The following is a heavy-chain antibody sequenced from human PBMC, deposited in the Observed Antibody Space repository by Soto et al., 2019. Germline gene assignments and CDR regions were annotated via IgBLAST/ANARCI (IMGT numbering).Heavy chain of an antibody. D-gene: IGHD6-13*01. V-gene: IGHV3-21*01. CDR3: AREPEGIAAALDY. Sequence: PGGSLRLSCAASGFTLRTYGMNWVRRAPGGGLEWVASISSSGSFIYYADSVKGRFTISRDDAEKSLYLQMNSLRAEDTALYYCAREPEGIAAALDYWGQGTLVTVSS. CDR1: GFTLRTYG. CDR2: ISSSGSFI. J-gene: IGHJ4*02.